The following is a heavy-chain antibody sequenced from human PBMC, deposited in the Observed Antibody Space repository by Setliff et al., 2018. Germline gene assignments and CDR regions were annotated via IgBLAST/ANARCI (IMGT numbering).Heavy chain of an antibody. V-gene: IGHV1-46*01. CDR1: GYTFTSHY. CDR3: ARDVFPYHYEGAFDI. Sequence: ASVKVSCKASGYTFTSHYMHWVRQAPGLGLEWMGTINPSSGRTGYAQKFQGRVTMTRDTSTSTVYMDMSSLRSEDTAVYYCARDVFPYHYEGAFDIWGQGTMVT. D-gene: IGHD3-22*01. CDR2: INPSSGRT. J-gene: IGHJ3*02.